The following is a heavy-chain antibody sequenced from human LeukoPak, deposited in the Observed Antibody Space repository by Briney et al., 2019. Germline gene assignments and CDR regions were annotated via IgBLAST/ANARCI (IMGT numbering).Heavy chain of an antibody. V-gene: IGHV3-30*18. CDR2: ISYDGSNK. CDR3: AKDLHDY. CDR1: GFTFSSYG. Sequence: GGSLRLSCAASGFTFSSYGMHWVRQAPGRGLEWVAVISYDGSNKYYADSVKGRFTISRDNSKNTLYLQMNSLRAEDTAVYYCAKDLHDYGGQGTLVTVSS. J-gene: IGHJ4*02.